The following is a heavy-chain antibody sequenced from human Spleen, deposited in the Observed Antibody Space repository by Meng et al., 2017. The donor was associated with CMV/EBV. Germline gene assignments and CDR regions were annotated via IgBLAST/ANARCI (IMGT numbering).Heavy chain of an antibody. D-gene: IGHD6-19*01. V-gene: IGHV3-23*01. J-gene: IGHJ6*02. CDR2: ISTSGGTT. CDR1: GFTFSSYS. Sequence: GGSLRLSCAASGFTFSSYSMNWVRQAPGRGLKWVSGISTSGGTTYYADSVKGRFTVSRDNSKNTLCLQMNSLRAEDTAVYYCARRIAVAGTSTPHYGMDVWGQGTTVTVSS. CDR3: ARRIAVAGTSTPHYGMDV.